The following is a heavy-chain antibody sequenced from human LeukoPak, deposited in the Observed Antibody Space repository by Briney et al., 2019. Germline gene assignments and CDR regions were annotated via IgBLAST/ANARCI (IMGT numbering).Heavy chain of an antibody. J-gene: IGHJ4*02. D-gene: IGHD3-22*01. V-gene: IGHV3-66*01. Sequence: GSLRLSCTISGFSVSSDDMSWVRQAPGKGLEWVSLIYKDGTSHYADSVKGRFTISRDNSKNTLDLQMNSLRAEDTAVYYCARAGTQDYYDSSGYYIYFDYWGQGTLVTVSS. CDR1: GFSVSSDD. CDR2: IYKDGTS. CDR3: ARAGTQDYYDSSGYYIYFDY.